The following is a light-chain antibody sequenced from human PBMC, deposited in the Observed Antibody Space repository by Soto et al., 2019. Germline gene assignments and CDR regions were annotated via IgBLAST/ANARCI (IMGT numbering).Light chain of an antibody. V-gene: IGLV2-11*01. Sequence: QSALTQPRSVSGSPGQSVTISCTGTSSDVGGSHSVSWYQQYPGKAPKLIIYDVVQRPSEVPDRFSGFKFGNTASLTIAWLQAEDEADYHCCSYVGMYSFVLLGGGTKLTVL. J-gene: IGLJ2*01. CDR2: DVV. CDR1: SSDVGGSHS. CDR3: CSYVGMYSFVL.